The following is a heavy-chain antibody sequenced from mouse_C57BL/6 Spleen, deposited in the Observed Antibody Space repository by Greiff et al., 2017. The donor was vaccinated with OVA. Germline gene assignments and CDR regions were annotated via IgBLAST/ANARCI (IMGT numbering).Heavy chain of an antibody. CDR2: IYPGSGST. J-gene: IGHJ4*01. CDR3: ARGRAYVGNAMDY. D-gene: IGHD3-3*01. CDR1: GYTFTSYW. V-gene: IGHV1-55*01. Sequence: QVQLQQPGAELVKPGASVKMSCKASGYTFTSYWITWVKQRPGQGLEWIGDIYPGSGSTNYNEKFKSKATLTVDTSSSTAYMQLSSLTSEDSAVYYCARGRAYVGNAMDYWGQGTSVTVSS.